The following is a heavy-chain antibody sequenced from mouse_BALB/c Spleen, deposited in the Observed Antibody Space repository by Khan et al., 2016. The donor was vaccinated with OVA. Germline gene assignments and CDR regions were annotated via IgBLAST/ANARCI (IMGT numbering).Heavy chain of an antibody. V-gene: IGHV1-7*01. D-gene: IGHD1-1*01. CDR1: GYTFINYW. CDR3: ARRGLRWDFDY. CDR2: INPSTGYT. J-gene: IGHJ2*01. Sequence: QMQLEESGAELAKPGASVKMSCKASGYTFINYWILWIKQRPGQGLEWIGYINPSTGYTEYNQNFKVKATLTADKSSSTAYMQLSSLTSEDSTVYYCARRGLRWDFDYWGQGTTLTVSS.